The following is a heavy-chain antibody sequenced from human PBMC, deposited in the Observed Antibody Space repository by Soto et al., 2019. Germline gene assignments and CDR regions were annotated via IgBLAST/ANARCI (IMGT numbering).Heavy chain of an antibody. D-gene: IGHD6-19*01. J-gene: IGHJ5*02. V-gene: IGHV6-1*01. CDR3: ARSIAVAGNAPKYSWCDP. CDR2: TYYRSKWYN. CDR1: GDSVSSNSAA. Sequence: SQTLSLTCAISGDSVSSNSAAWNWIRQSPSRGLEWLGRTYYRSKWYNDYAVSVKSRITINPDTSKNQFSLQLNSVTPEDTAVYYCARSIAVAGNAPKYSWCDPWGQGTLVTVSS.